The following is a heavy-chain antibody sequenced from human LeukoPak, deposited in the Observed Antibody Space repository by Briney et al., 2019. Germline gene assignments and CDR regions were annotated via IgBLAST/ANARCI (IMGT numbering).Heavy chain of an antibody. CDR3: ARRYYYDSSGYYHMTFDY. CDR2: INAGNGNT. CDR1: GYTFTSYA. J-gene: IGHJ4*02. Sequence: ASVKVSCKASGYTFTSYAMHWVRQAPGQRLEWMGWINAGNGNTKYSQKFQGRVTITRDTSASTAYMELSSLRSEGTAVYYCARRYYYDSSGYYHMTFDYWGQGTLVTVSS. V-gene: IGHV1-3*01. D-gene: IGHD3-22*01.